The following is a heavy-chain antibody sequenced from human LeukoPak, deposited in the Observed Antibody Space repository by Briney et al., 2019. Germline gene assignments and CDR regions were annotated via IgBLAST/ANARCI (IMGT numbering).Heavy chain of an antibody. CDR3: AKDPYSGSYFDY. CDR1: GFTFSSYA. Sequence: GGSLRLSCAASGFTFSSYAMSWVRQAPGKGLEWVSAISGSGGSTYYADSVKGRFTISRDNSRNTLYLQMNSLRAEDTAVYYCAKDPYSGSYFDYWGQGTLVTVSS. J-gene: IGHJ4*02. V-gene: IGHV3-23*01. D-gene: IGHD1-26*01. CDR2: ISGSGGST.